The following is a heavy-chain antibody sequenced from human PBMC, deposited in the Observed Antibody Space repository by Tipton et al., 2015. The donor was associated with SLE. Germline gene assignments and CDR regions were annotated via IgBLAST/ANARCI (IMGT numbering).Heavy chain of an antibody. CDR1: GYSISTDYY. CDR2: IYHSGST. J-gene: IGHJ4*02. Sequence: GLVKPSETLSLTCAVAGYSISTDYYWNWIRQPPGKGLEWIGSIYHSGSTYYNPSLKSRATVSVDTSKNQFSLKLNSVTAADTAVFYCARGRAFVQGGFDYWGQGTLVTVSS. V-gene: IGHV4-38-2*01. CDR3: ARGRAFVQGGFDY. D-gene: IGHD6-6*01.